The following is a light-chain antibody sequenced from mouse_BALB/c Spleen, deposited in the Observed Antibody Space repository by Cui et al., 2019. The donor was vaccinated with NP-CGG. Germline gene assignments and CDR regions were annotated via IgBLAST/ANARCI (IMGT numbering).Light chain of an antibody. CDR2: GTN. CDR3: ALWYSNHWV. V-gene: IGLV1*01. Sequence: AVVTQESPHTTSPGETVTLTCRSSTGAVTTYNYANWVQEKPDHLFTGLIGGTNNRAPGVPARFSGSLIGDKAALTIRGAQTEDEAIYFCALWYSNHWVFGGGTKLTVL. CDR1: TGAVTTYNY. J-gene: IGLJ1*01.